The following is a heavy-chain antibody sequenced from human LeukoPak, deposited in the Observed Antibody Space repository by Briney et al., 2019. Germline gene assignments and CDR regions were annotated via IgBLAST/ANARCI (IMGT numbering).Heavy chain of an antibody. CDR1: GGSISSYY. D-gene: IGHD3-22*01. CDR2: IYYSGST. CDR3: ARASPDYYDSSGYYNYYYYMDV. V-gene: IGHV4-59*01. J-gene: IGHJ6*03. Sequence: SETLSLTCTVSGGSISSYYWSWIRQPPGKGLEWIGYIYYSGSTNYNPSLKSRVTISVDTSKNQSSLKLSSVTAADTAVYYCARASPDYYDSSGYYNYYYYMDVWGKGTTVTVSS.